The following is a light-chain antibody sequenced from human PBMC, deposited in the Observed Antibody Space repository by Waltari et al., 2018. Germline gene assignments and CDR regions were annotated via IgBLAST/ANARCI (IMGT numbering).Light chain of an antibody. CDR3: TSYTVSDFYV. J-gene: IGLJ1*01. CDR1: TNDISTYNR. CDR2: EVI. Sequence: HSALTQPPSMSGSPGQSVTISCTGTTNDISTYNRVSWYQQAPGTPPKLIIYEVINRPPGVPDRFSGSKSGGTASLTISGLQAEDEADYYCTSYTVSDFYVFGTGTKVTVL. V-gene: IGLV2-18*02.